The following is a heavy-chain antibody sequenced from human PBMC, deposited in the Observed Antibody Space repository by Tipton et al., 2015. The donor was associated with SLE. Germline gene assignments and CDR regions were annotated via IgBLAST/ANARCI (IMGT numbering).Heavy chain of an antibody. V-gene: IGHV4-59*08. CDR3: ARGNGYNYY. D-gene: IGHD5-24*01. CDR2: IDYSGST. J-gene: IGHJ4*02. CDR1: GGSISSYY. Sequence: TLSLTCTVSGGSISSYYWSWLRQPPGKGLEWIGYIDYSGSTNYNPSLKSRVTISIDTSKNQFSLKLNSVTAADTAVYYCARGNGYNYYWGQGTLVTVSS.